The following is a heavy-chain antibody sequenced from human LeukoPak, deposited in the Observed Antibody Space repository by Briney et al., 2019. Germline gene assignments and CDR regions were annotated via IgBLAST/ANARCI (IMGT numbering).Heavy chain of an antibody. V-gene: IGHV5-51*01. CDR1: GYNFNTYW. D-gene: IGHD6-13*01. CDR3: ARQESIAAAGSKSWWFDP. J-gene: IGHJ5*02. Sequence: GESLKISCKGSGYNFNTYWIGWVRQMPGKGLEWMGIIFPGDSDTSHSPSFQGQVTISADKSISTAYLQWSSLKASDTAMYYCARQESIAAAGSKSWWFDPWGQGTLVTVSS. CDR2: IFPGDSDT.